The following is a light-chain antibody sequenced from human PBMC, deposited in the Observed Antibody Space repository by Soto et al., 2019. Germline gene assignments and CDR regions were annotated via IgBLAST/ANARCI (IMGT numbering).Light chain of an antibody. CDR3: QQYNHWPLT. J-gene: IGKJ4*01. CDR1: QSVSSK. V-gene: IGKV3D-15*01. CDR2: DAS. Sequence: EIVMTQSPATLSVSPGERATLSCRASQSVSSKLAWYQQKPGQAPRLLIYDASTRATGIPARFSGSGSGTEFTLTISSLQSEDFVFYYCQQYNHWPLTFGGGTKVEIK.